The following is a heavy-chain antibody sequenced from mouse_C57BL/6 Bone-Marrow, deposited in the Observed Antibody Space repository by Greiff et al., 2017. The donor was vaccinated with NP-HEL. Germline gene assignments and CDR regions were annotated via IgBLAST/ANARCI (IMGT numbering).Heavy chain of an antibody. V-gene: IGHV2-9-1*01. D-gene: IGHD2-3*01. CDR3: ARDDGYRYFDV. Sequence: VQLQQSGPGLVAPSQSLPITCTVSGFSLTSYAISWVRQPPGKGLERLGVIWTGGGTNYNSALKSRLSISKDNSKSQVFLKMNSLQTDDAARYYCARDDGYRYFDVWGTGTTVTVAS. CDR2: IWTGGGT. CDR1: GFSLTSYA. J-gene: IGHJ1*03.